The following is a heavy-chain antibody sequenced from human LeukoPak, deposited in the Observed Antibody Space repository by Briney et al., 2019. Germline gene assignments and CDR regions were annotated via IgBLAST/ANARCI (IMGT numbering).Heavy chain of an antibody. J-gene: IGHJ5*02. CDR3: AKDVGPNWFDP. CDR2: ISGGGDST. D-gene: IGHD1-26*01. Sequence: GASLRLSCVASGFTFSSYAMSWVRQAPGKGLEWVSVISGGGDSTYYADSVRGRFTISRDNSKNTLYLQMNSLRGEDTAVYFCAKDVGPNWFDPRGQGMLVTVSS. V-gene: IGHV3-23*01. CDR1: GFTFSSYA.